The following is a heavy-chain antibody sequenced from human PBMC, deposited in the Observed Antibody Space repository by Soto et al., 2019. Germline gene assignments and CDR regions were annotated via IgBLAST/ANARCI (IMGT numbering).Heavy chain of an antibody. CDR2: ISGSGGST. Sequence: EVQLLESGGGLVQPGGSLRLSCAASGFTFSSYAMSWVRQAPGKGLEWVSAISGSGGSTYYADSVKGRFTISRDNSKNTLYLQMNSLRAEDKAVYYCAKDLGDIVVVVAAVMWDYWGQGPLVTVSS. D-gene: IGHD2-15*01. V-gene: IGHV3-23*01. CDR3: AKDLGDIVVVVAAVMWDY. J-gene: IGHJ4*02. CDR1: GFTFSSYA.